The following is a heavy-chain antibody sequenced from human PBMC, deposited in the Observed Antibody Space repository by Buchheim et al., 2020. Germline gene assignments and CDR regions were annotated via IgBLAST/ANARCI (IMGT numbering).Heavy chain of an antibody. CDR2: INPSGGST. CDR3: AREREQQLVWGLYYYGMDV. D-gene: IGHD6-13*01. V-gene: IGHV1-46*01. Sequence: QVQLVQSGAEVKKPGASVKVSCKASGYTFSSYYMHWVRQAPGQGLEWMGIINPSGGSTSYAQKFQGRVTMTRDTSTSTVYMELSSLRSEDTAVYYCAREREQQLVWGLYYYGMDVWGQGTT. J-gene: IGHJ6*02. CDR1: GYTFSSYY.